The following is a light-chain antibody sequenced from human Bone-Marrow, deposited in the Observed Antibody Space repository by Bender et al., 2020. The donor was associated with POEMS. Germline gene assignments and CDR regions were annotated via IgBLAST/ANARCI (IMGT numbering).Light chain of an antibody. V-gene: IGLV2-8*01. CDR1: SSDVGGSNY. J-gene: IGLJ3*02. CDR3: SSYAGDYNLV. CDR2: EVT. Sequence: QSALTQPASVSGSPGQSITISCTGTSSDVGGSNYVSWYQQHAGEAPKLMIYEVTKRPSGVPDRFSGSKSGNTASLTVSGLQAEDEADYYCSSYAGDYNLVFGGGTKLTVL.